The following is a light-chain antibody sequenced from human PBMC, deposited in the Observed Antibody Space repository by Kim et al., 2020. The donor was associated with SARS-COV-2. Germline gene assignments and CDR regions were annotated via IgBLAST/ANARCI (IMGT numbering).Light chain of an antibody. V-gene: IGKV4-1*01. Sequence: DIVMTQSPDSLAVSLGERATINCKSSQSVLYSSTNMNYLAWYQHKPEEPPKLLIYWASTRESGVPDRSSGSGSGTDFTLTISSLQAEDVAVYFCQQYLVTPITFGQETRLEIK. CDR1: QSVLYSSTNMNY. CDR2: WAS. CDR3: QQYLVTPIT. J-gene: IGKJ5*01.